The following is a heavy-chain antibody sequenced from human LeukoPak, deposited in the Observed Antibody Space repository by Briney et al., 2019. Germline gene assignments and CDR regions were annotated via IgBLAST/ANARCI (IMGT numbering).Heavy chain of an antibody. CDR3: ARGNYGDVAMRSYYFDY. J-gene: IGHJ4*02. D-gene: IGHD4-17*01. V-gene: IGHV1-69*04. CDR1: GGTFSSYA. CDR2: IIPILGIA. Sequence: SVKVSCKASGGTFSSYAISWVRQAPGQGLEWMGRIIPILGIANYAQKFQGRVTITADKSKSTAYMELSSLRSEDTAVYYCARGNYGDVAMRSYYFDYWGQGTLVTVSS.